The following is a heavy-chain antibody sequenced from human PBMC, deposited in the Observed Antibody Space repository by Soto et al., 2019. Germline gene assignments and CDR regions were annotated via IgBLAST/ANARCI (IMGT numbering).Heavy chain of an antibody. J-gene: IGHJ3*02. CDR1: GFTFSSYA. V-gene: IGHV3-23*01. CDR2: ISGSGGST. CDR3: AKDHMIVVVIPNAFDI. D-gene: IGHD3-22*01. Sequence: GGSLRLSCAASGFTFSSYAMSWVRQAPGKGLEWVSAISGSGGSTYYADSVKGRFTIARDNSKNTLYLQMNSLRAEDTAVYYCAKDHMIVVVIPNAFDIWGQGTMVTVSS.